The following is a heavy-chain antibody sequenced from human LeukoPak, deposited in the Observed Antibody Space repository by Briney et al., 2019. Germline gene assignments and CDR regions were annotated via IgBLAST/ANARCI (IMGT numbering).Heavy chain of an antibody. CDR2: INPSGGST. Sequence: ASVKVSCKASGYTFTSYYMHWVRQAPGQGLEWMGIINPSGGSTSYAQKFQGRVTMTRDMSTSTVYMELSSLRSEDTAVYYCARVGERFGEFGYFDYWGQGTLVTVSS. J-gene: IGHJ4*02. CDR3: ARVGERFGEFGYFDY. CDR1: GYTFTSYY. D-gene: IGHD3-10*01. V-gene: IGHV1-46*01.